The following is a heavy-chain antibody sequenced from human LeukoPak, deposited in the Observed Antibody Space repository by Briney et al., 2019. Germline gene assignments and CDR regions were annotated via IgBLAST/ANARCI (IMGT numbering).Heavy chain of an antibody. CDR3: ASDSSSWRTVDY. CDR2: IKQDGSEK. D-gene: IGHD6-13*01. Sequence: GGSLRLSCAASGFTFSSYWMSWVRQAPGKGLEWVANIKQDGSEKYYVDSVKGRFTVSRGNAKNSLYLQMNSLRAEDTAVYYCASDSSSWRTVDYWGQGTLVTVSS. V-gene: IGHV3-7*01. CDR1: GFTFSSYW. J-gene: IGHJ4*02.